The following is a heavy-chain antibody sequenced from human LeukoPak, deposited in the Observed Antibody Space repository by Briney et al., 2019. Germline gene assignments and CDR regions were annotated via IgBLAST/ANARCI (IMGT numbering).Heavy chain of an antibody. J-gene: IGHJ4*02. CDR3: ARDMVRGVNDY. Sequence: ETLSLTCTVSGGSISSSSYYWGWVRQAPGKGLEWVSAISGSGGSTYYADSVKGRFTISRDNSKNTLYLQMNSLRAEDTAVYYCARDMVRGVNDYWGQGTLVTVSS. V-gene: IGHV3-23*01. CDR2: ISGSGGST. CDR1: GGSISSSSYY. D-gene: IGHD3-10*01.